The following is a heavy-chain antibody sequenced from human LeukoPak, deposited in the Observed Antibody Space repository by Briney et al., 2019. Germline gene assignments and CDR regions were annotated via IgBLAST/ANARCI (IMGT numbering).Heavy chain of an antibody. CDR1: GFTFSNYW. V-gene: IGHV3-74*01. CDR3: VRDRAVSPFPPDAFDM. CDR2: INSDGRST. J-gene: IGHJ3*02. D-gene: IGHD4-17*01. Sequence: SGGSLRLSCAASGFTFSNYWMHWVRQAPGKGLVWVSRINSDGRSTKYADSVKGRFTISRDNAKNTLYLQMNSLSAEDTAVYYCVRDRAVSPFPPDAFDMWGQGTMVTVAS.